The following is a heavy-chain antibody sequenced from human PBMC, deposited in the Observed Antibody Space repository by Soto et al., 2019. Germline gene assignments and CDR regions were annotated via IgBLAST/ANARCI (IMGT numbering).Heavy chain of an antibody. Sequence: SETLSLTCSISGGSISSYYWSWIRQPPGKGLEWIGYIDNSGSTNYNPSLQSRVTILVDTSKNQFSLKLSSVTAADTAVYYCARVPSYYYYYMDVWGKGTTVTVSS. CDR1: GGSISSYY. CDR3: ARVPSYYYYYMDV. CDR2: IDNSGST. J-gene: IGHJ6*03. V-gene: IGHV4-59*01.